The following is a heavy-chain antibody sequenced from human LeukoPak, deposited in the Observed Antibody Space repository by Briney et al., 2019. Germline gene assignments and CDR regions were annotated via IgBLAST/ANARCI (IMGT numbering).Heavy chain of an antibody. CDR2: ISGYNGNT. D-gene: IGHD3-10*01. CDR3: AIADPSLNYYGSGSSFGY. V-gene: IGHV1-18*01. J-gene: IGHJ4*02. CDR1: GYTFSNYG. Sequence: ASVKVSCKASGYTFSNYGISWVRQAPGQGLEWMGWISGYNGNTKYAQKFRGRVSMTTDTSTTTAYMDLRSLRSDDTAVYYCAIADPSLNYYGSGSSFGYWGQGTLVTVSS.